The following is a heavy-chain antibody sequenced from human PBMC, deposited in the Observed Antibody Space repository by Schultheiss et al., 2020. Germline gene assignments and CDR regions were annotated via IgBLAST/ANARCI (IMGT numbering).Heavy chain of an antibody. J-gene: IGHJ6*04. CDR3: AKDPGGCSSTSCYGDYYYYGIDV. CDR1: GFTFSRYG. V-gene: IGHV3-30*18. Sequence: GGSLRLSCAASGFTFSRYGMHWVRQAPGKGLEWVSVISYDGSNEYYADSVKGRITISRDNSKNTLYLQMNIPRAEDTAVYYCAKDPGGCSSTSCYGDYYYYGIDVWGKGTPVNVSS. D-gene: IGHD2-2*01. CDR2: ISYDGSNE.